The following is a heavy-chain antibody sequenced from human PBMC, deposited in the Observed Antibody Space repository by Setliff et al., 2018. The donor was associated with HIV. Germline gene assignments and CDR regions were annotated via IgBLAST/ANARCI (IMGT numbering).Heavy chain of an antibody. Sequence: PSETLSLTCTVSGASITSPSYFWGWIRQPPGKGLEWIGNIFHSGTTYYNPSFKSRATLSVDTSNNQFSLKLSSVTAADTAVYYCARDFGDYLDWGQGTLVTVSS. CDR2: IFHSGTT. V-gene: IGHV4-39*07. CDR3: ARDFGDYLD. J-gene: IGHJ4*02. CDR1: GASITSPSYF. D-gene: IGHD4-17*01.